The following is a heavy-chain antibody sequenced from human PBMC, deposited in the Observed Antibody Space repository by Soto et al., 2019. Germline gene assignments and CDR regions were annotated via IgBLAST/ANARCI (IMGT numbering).Heavy chain of an antibody. Sequence: PSETLSLTCTVSCGSISSGGYYWTWIRQHPGKGLEWIGYIYYSGRTYYKPSLKSRVTISVDTSKNQFSLKLYSVTAADTAVYYCARGGPPDYWGQGTLVTVSS. CDR1: CGSISSGGYY. CDR2: IYYSGRT. CDR3: ARGGPPDY. J-gene: IGHJ4*02. V-gene: IGHV4-31*03.